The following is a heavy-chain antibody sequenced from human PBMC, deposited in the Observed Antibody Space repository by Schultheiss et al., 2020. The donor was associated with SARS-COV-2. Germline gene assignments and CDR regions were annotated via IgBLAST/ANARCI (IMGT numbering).Heavy chain of an antibody. V-gene: IGHV4-30-4*01. CDR3: ARAAGLRRHDYVYDI. Sequence: SETLSLTCTVSGGSISSGDYYWSWIRQPPGKGLEWIGSIDYSGRIFYNPSLKSRLTISVDKSKNQFSLMLSSVTAADTAVYYCARAAGLRRHDYVYDIWGQGTMVTVSS. CDR2: IDYSGRI. J-gene: IGHJ3*02. D-gene: IGHD3-16*01. CDR1: GGSISSGDYY.